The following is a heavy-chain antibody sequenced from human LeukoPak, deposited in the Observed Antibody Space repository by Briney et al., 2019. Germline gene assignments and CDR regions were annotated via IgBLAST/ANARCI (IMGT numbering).Heavy chain of an antibody. J-gene: IGHJ3*02. CDR1: GDSVSSNSAA. Sequence: SQTLSLTCAISGDSVSSNSAAWNWIRQSPSRGLEWLGRTYYRSKWYNDYAVSVKSRITINPDTSKNQFSLQLNSVTAADTAVYYCASPPRGYYDSSGYLDAFDIWGQGTMVTVSS. CDR2: TYYRSKWYN. CDR3: ASPPRGYYDSSGYLDAFDI. V-gene: IGHV6-1*01. D-gene: IGHD3-22*01.